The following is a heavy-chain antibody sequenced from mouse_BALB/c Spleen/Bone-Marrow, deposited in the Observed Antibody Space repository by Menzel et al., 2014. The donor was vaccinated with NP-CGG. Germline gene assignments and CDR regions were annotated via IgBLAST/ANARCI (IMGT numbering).Heavy chain of an antibody. Sequence: QVQLKESGAELAKPGASVKMSCKASGYTFTSYWMHWVKQRPGQGLEWIGYINPSTGYTEYNQKFKDKATLTADKSSSTAYMQLSSLTSEDSAVYYCATGTYYFDYWGQSTTLTVSS. D-gene: IGHD4-1*01. V-gene: IGHV1-7*01. CDR1: GYTFTSYW. CDR2: INPSTGYT. CDR3: ATGTYYFDY. J-gene: IGHJ2*01.